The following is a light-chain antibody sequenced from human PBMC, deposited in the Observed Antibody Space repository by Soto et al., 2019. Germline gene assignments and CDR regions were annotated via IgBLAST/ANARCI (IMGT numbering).Light chain of an antibody. CDR1: QSVSSSY. J-gene: IGKJ5*01. V-gene: IGKV3-20*01. Sequence: EIVLTQSPGTLSLSPGERATLSCRASQSVSSSYLAWYQQKPGQAPRLLIYGASSRATGIPDRFSGSGSGTDFTLTISRLEPEHFAVYYCQQYGSSPITFGQGKRQEI. CDR3: QQYGSSPIT. CDR2: GAS.